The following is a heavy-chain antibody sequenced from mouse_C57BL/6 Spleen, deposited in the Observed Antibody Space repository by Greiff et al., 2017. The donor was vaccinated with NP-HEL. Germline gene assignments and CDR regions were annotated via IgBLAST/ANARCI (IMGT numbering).Heavy chain of an antibody. CDR3: ERSTTEEMDY. Sequence: QVQLQQPGAELVKPGASVKLSCKASGYTFTSYWMHWVQQRPGQGLEWIGMIHPNSGSTNYNEKFKSKATLTVDKATSTNYMQLRSLTSEDSAIYYCERSTTEEMDYWGQGTSVTVSS. V-gene: IGHV1-64*01. CDR1: GYTFTSYW. J-gene: IGHJ4*01. D-gene: IGHD1-1*01. CDR2: IHPNSGST.